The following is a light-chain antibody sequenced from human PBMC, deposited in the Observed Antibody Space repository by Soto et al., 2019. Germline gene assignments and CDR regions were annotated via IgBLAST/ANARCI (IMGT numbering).Light chain of an antibody. CDR2: AAS. V-gene: IGKV1-8*01. J-gene: IGKJ4*01. CDR3: QQYYSYPPG. CDR1: QGISSY. Sequence: AIRMTQSPSSFSASTGDRVTITCRASQGISSYLAWYQQKPGKAPKLLIYAASPLQSGVPSRFSGSGSGTDFTLTICCLQSEDFATYYCQQYYSYPPGFGGGTKVEIK.